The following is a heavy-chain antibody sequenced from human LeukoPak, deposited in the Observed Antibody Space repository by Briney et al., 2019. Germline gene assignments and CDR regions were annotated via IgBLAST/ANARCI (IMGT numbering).Heavy chain of an antibody. V-gene: IGHV3-23*01. D-gene: IGHD3-9*01. CDR3: AKVDDNNAKLLLDY. Sequence: AGGSLRLACAVSGFTFSNYGMSWVRQAPGEGLEWVSVISSSGGSTYYADSVKGRFTISRDNSKNTLYLQMNGLRAEDTAVYYCAKVDDNNAKLLLDYWGQGTLVTVSS. J-gene: IGHJ4*02. CDR2: ISSSGGST. CDR1: GFTFSNYG.